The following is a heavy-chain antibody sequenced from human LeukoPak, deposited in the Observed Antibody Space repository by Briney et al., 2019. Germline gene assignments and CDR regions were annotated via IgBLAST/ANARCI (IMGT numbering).Heavy chain of an antibody. D-gene: IGHD2-2*01. CDR3: ARDSNYAGSVWNY. J-gene: IGHJ4*02. Sequence: PGGSLRLSCAAPGFTFSRCWMSWVRQAPGKGLEWVANIKQDGSETDYVDSVKGRFTISRDNANNLLYLQMNNLRAEDTAVYYCARDSNYAGSVWNYWGQGILVTVSS. CDR1: GFTFSRCW. CDR2: IKQDGSET. V-gene: IGHV3-7*01.